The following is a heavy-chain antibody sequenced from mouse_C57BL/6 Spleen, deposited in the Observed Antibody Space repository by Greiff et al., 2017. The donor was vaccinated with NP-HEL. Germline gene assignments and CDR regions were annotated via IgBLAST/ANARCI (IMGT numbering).Heavy chain of an antibody. CDR2: FYPGSGRI. V-gene: IGHV1-62-2*01. CDR1: GYTFTEYT. J-gene: IGHJ4*01. CDR3: ARHDRVYMGDAMDY. D-gene: IGHD1-1*02. Sequence: VQLQQSGAELVKPGASVKLSCKASGYTFTEYTIHWVKQRSGQGLEWIGWFYPGSGRIKYNEKFKDKGTLTADKTSSTFYMKLIRFTSDDSAVYFCARHDRVYMGDAMDYWGQGTSVTVSS.